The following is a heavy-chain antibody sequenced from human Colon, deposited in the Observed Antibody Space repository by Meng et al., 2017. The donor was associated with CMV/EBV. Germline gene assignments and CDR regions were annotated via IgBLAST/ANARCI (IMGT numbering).Heavy chain of an antibody. V-gene: IGHV1-69*05. Sequence: SVKVSCKASGYTGYYIHWVRQAPGQGLEWMGGIIPIFGTANYAQKFQGRVTITTDESTSTAYMELSSLRSEDTAVYYCARATGDGYNHYYYYGMDVWGQGTTVTVSS. D-gene: IGHD5-24*01. CDR3: ARATGDGYNHYYYYGMDV. CDR1: GYTGYY. CDR2: IIPIFGTA. J-gene: IGHJ6*02.